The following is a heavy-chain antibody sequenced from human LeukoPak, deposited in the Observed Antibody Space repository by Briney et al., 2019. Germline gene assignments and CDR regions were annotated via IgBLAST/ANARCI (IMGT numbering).Heavy chain of an antibody. V-gene: IGHV4-61*01. D-gene: IGHD1-26*01. J-gene: IGHJ4*02. CDR2: IYYSGST. CDR1: GGSVSSGSYY. Sequence: SETLSPTCTVSGGSVSSGSYYWSWIRQPPGKGLEWIGYIYYSGSTNYNPSLKSRVTISVDTSKNQFSLKLSSVTAADTAVYYCARVLVGATEGFDYWGQGTLVTVSS. CDR3: ARVLVGATEGFDY.